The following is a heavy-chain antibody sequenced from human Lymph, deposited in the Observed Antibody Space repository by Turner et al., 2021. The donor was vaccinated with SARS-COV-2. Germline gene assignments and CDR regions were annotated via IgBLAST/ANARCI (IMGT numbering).Heavy chain of an antibody. D-gene: IGHD1-26*01. J-gene: IGHJ4*02. Sequence: QLQLEESGPGLVRPSETLSLTCSVSGGSISSQTNYWDWIRQAPGKVLQWIGSIYYSGSTYYNPSLKSRLTMSVDTSKNQFSLNLGSVTAADTAVYYCARRPGGNFDYWGQGALVIVSS. V-gene: IGHV4-39*01. CDR1: GGSISSQTNY. CDR3: ARRPGGNFDY. CDR2: IYYSGST.